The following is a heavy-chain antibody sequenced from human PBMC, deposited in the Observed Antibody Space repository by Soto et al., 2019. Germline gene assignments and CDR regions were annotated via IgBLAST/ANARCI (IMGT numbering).Heavy chain of an antibody. Sequence: PADTLYLIYTVSGDFIGSRGYFWASIRLPAREGVGLIVRIYCSSNTYYNPSLKSRVTLSVDTSKSQFSLKLSCVTAADTAVYYCASVEGGVLMYYWGQGTLVTVSS. V-gene: IGHV4-39*01. D-gene: IGHD1-26*01. CDR2: IYCSSNT. J-gene: IGHJ4*02. CDR1: GDFIGSRGYF. CDR3: ASVEGGVLMYY.